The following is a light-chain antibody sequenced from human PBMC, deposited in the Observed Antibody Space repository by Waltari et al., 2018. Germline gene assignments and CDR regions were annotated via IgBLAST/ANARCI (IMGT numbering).Light chain of an antibody. V-gene: IGKV1-8*01. CDR1: QAIGSY. J-gene: IGKJ1*01. CDR2: AAS. Sequence: IQMTQSPSSLSASVGDRVTITCRASQAIGSYLAWYRQKPGRVPKLLISAASTLQSGVPSRFTGSGSGTDFTLTINCLQSEDFATYYCQQYYDYPRTFGQGTKVEVK. CDR3: QQYYDYPRT.